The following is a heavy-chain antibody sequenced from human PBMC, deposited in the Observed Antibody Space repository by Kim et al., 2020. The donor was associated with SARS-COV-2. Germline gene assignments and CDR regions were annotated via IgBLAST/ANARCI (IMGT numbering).Heavy chain of an antibody. J-gene: IGHJ4*02. V-gene: IGHV3-74*01. CDR2: INSGGRIT. CDR1: GFIFSYHW. D-gene: IGHD6-25*01. Sequence: GGSLRLSCAASGFIFSYHWLHWVRQAPGKGLVWVSRINSGGRITTYADSVKGRFTISRDNAKNTLYLEMNNLRVEDTAVYYCARVPHDDSSGCYFDYWGRGTLVSVS. CDR3: ARVPHDDSSGCYFDY.